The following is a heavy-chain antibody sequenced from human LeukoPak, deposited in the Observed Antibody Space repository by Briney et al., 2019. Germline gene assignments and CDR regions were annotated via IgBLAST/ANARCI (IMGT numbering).Heavy chain of an antibody. D-gene: IGHD2-15*01. CDR2: IWYDGSNK. J-gene: IGHJ3*02. CDR3: ARGAYCSGVRCPRVFHI. Sequence: TRRSPRPSRAASGFAFSTYAMYWVCQAPGKGLEWVTVIWYDGSNKYYADSVKGRFTISRDNSKNTLYLQMISLRADDTAVYYCARGAYCSGVRCPRVFHIWG. CDR1: GFAFSTYA. V-gene: IGHV3-33*01.